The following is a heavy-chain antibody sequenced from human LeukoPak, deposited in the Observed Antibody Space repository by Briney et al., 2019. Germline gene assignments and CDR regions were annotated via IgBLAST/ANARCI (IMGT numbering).Heavy chain of an antibody. CDR1: GFTFSSYS. CDR3: ARVYCSGGSCSTGDYFDY. J-gene: IGHJ4*02. V-gene: IGHV3-48*01. D-gene: IGHD2-15*01. Sequence: PEGSLRLSCAASGFTFSSYSMNWVRQAPGKGLEWVSYISSSSSTIYYADSVKGRFTISRDNAKNSLYLQMNSLRAEDTAVYYCARVYCSGGSCSTGDYFDYWGQGTLVTVSS. CDR2: ISSSSSTI.